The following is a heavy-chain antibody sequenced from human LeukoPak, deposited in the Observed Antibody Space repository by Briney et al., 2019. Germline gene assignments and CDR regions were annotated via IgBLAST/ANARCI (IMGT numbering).Heavy chain of an antibody. J-gene: IGHJ4*02. V-gene: IGHV1-18*01. D-gene: IGHD1-26*01. Sequence: EASVKVSCKASGYTFTSYGISWVRQAPGQGLEWMGWISTYSGNTNYAQNLQGRVTMTTDTSTSTAYMELRSLRSDDTAVYYCARRMGATHFDYWGQGTLVTVSS. CDR2: ISTYSGNT. CDR1: GYTFTSYG. CDR3: ARRMGATHFDY.